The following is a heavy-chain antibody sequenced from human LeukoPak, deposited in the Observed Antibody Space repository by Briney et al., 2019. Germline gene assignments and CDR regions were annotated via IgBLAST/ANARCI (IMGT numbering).Heavy chain of an antibody. D-gene: IGHD2-15*01. CDR1: GFTFRSYA. V-gene: IGHV3-23*01. CDR3: SKGGVVHAFHI. J-gene: IGHJ3*02. CDR2: INGSGGGT. Sequence: GGSLRLSCAASGFTFRSYAMSWVRQAPGKGLEWVSAINGSGGGTYYADSVTGRFSISRDNSKNTLYLQMNSLRAEDTAVYSCSKGGVVHAFHIWGQGTMVTVSS.